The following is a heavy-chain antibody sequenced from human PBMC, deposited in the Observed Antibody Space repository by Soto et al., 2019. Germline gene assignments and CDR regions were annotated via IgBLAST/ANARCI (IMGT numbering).Heavy chain of an antibody. J-gene: IGHJ5*02. CDR1: GFTFSSYA. V-gene: IGHV3-30*04. Sequence: GGSLRLSCAASGFTFSSYAMQWVRQAPGKGLEWVALVSYDGSYKYYADSVKGRFTVSRDNSKNTLYLQMNSLRAEDTAVYYCVKEGYYYDSSGYYYGWFDPWGQGTLVTVSS. CDR3: VKEGYYYDSSGYYYGWFDP. CDR2: VSYDGSYK. D-gene: IGHD3-22*01.